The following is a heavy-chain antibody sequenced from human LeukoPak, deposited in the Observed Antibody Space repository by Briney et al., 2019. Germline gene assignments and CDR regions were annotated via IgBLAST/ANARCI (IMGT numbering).Heavy chain of an antibody. CDR2: IYYRGST. J-gene: IGHJ5*02. CDR1: GGSISSYY. V-gene: IGHV4-59*01. CDR3: ARGSGWLRTGFDP. Sequence: SETLSLTCTVSGGSISSYYWSWIRQPPGKGLEWIGYIYYRGSTNYNPSLKSRVTISVDTSKNQFSMKLSSVTGADTAVYYCARGSGWLRTGFDPWGQGTLVTVSS. D-gene: IGHD3-9*01.